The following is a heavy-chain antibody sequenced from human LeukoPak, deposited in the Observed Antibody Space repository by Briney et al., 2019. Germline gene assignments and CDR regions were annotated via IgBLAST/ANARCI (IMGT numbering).Heavy chain of an antibody. D-gene: IGHD1-7*01. V-gene: IGHV3-23*01. CDR1: GFTFGGYA. CDR2: ISAGSEDS. J-gene: IGHJ6*02. CDR3: ARTIAQYSNTWLYYYYGLDV. Sequence: PGGSLRLSCTASGFTFGGYAMSWVRQAPGKGLEWVSSISAGSEDSYYADSAKGRFTISRDNSKSTLYLQMNSLRADDTAVYYCARTIAQYSNTWLYYYYGLDVWGQGTTVTVSS.